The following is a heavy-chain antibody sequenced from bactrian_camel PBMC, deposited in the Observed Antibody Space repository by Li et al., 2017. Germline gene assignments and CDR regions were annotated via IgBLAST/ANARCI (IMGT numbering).Heavy chain of an antibody. V-gene: IGHV3S7*01. J-gene: IGHJ7*01. CDR2: IYSDGSDT. D-gene: IGHD3*01. Sequence: HVQLVESGGGLVQPGGSLRLSCAASGFTFSSGALSWVRQAPGKGLEWVSSIYSDGSDTDYADSVKGRSTISRDNTKNTVYLQMNSLKSEDTAVYYCAIDYTAGDHHDYAMAYWGKGTQVTVS. CDR1: GFTFSSGA.